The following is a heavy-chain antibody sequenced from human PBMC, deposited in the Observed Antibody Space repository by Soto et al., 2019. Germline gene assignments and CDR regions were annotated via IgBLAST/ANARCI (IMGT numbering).Heavy chain of an antibody. J-gene: IGHJ6*03. CDR1: GFTFSSYS. CDR2: ISSSSSYI. V-gene: IGHV3-21*01. D-gene: IGHD1-20*01. Sequence: GGSLRLSCAASGFTFSSYSMNWVRQAPGKGLEWVSSISSSSSYIYYADSVKGRFTISRDNAKNSLYLQMNSLRAEDTAVYYCARDFNFRLPYYYYYYMDVWGKGTTVTVSS. CDR3: ARDFNFRLPYYYYYYMDV.